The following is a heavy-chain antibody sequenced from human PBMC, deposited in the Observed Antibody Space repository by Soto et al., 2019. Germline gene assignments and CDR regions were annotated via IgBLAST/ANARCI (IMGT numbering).Heavy chain of an antibody. V-gene: IGHV3-48*02. Sequence: GGSLRLSCAASGFTVSDYGMHWVRQAPGKGLEWVSFIDYSTTTIRYADSVKGRFTISREDAKNSLFLQMNSLRDEDTAVYYCVRGRAGSDLCIDLWGQGTLVTVSS. CDR3: VRGRAGSDLCIDL. D-gene: IGHD3-10*01. CDR2: IDYSTTTI. J-gene: IGHJ5*02. CDR1: GFTVSDYG.